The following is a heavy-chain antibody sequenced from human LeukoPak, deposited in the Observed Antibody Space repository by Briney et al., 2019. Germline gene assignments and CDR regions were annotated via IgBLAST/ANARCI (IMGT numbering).Heavy chain of an antibody. Sequence: GSLRLSCAVSGFTFSSYAMSWVRQAPGKGLEWIGYIYYSGSTNYNPSLKSRVTISVDTSKSQFSLKLSSVTAADTAVYYCARGLIAAAGTRYYFDYWGQGTLVTVSS. CDR2: IYYSGST. CDR1: GFTFSSYA. J-gene: IGHJ4*02. V-gene: IGHV4-59*01. CDR3: ARGLIAAAGTRYYFDY. D-gene: IGHD6-13*01.